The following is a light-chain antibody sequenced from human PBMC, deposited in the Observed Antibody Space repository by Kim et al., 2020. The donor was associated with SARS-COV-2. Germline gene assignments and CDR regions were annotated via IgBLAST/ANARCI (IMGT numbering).Light chain of an antibody. Sequence: ASVGDRVTITCRASQYITRRSAWYQQKPGKAPKVLISKASTLESGVPSTFSGSGSGTDFTLTISSLQPDDFATYYCQQYDTYPWTFGQGTKVDIK. V-gene: IGKV1-5*03. CDR1: QYITRR. J-gene: IGKJ1*01. CDR2: KAS. CDR3: QQYDTYPWT.